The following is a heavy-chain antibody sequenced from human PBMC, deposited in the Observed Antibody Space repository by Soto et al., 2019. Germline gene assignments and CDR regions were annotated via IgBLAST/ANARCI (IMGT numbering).Heavy chain of an antibody. J-gene: IGHJ4*02. Sequence: SVKASCKASGYIFTNHYIHWVRQAPGQGLEWMGIINPSGGSTNYLQKFQGRITMTRDTSTSTVYMELSSLRSEDTAVYFCARADYYDSSGFYYDCWGQGSLVTVSS. CDR1: GYIFTNHY. D-gene: IGHD3-22*01. V-gene: IGHV1-46*01. CDR3: ARADYYDSSGFYYDC. CDR2: INPSGGST.